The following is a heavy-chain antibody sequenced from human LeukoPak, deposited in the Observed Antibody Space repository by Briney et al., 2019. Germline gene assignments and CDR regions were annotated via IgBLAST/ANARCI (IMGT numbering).Heavy chain of an antibody. D-gene: IGHD2-8*01. CDR3: ARGMVAYYYYYYMDV. J-gene: IGHJ6*03. CDR2: VFYDGTIQ. V-gene: IGHV3-30*04. Sequence: GRSLRLSCAASGFTFSNYAMHWVRQAPGKGLEWVAVVFYDGTIQYYADSVKGRFTISRDNSMDTLYPQMNGLRPEDTAVYYCARGMVAYYYYYYMDVWGKGTTVTVSS. CDR1: GFTFSNYA.